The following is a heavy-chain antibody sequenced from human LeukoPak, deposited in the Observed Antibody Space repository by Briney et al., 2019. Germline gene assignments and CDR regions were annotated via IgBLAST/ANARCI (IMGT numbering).Heavy chain of an antibody. J-gene: IGHJ4*02. D-gene: IGHD3-10*02. V-gene: IGHV3-23*01. Sequence: GGSLRLSCAASGFTFSSYAMSRVRQAPGKGLEWVSAVSISGGSTYYADSVKGRFTISRDNSKNTLYLQMNSLRAEDTAVFYCAKDMYYFDYWGQGTLVTVSS. CDR3: AKDMYYFDY. CDR1: GFTFSSYA. CDR2: VSISGGST.